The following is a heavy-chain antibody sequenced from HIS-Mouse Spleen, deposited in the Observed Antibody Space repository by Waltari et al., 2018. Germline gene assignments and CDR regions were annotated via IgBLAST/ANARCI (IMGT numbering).Heavy chain of an antibody. CDR3: AHRLPATAPFDY. D-gene: IGHD2-2*01. CDR1: GFSLSTSGVG. Sequence: QITLKESGPTLVKPTQTLTLTCTFSGFSLSTSGVGVGWIRQPPGKALEWHALIYWNEDKRYSPSLKSRLTSTKETSKNQVVLTMTNMDPVDTATYYCAHRLPATAPFDYWGQGTLVTVSS. CDR2: IYWNEDK. V-gene: IGHV2-5*01. J-gene: IGHJ4*02.